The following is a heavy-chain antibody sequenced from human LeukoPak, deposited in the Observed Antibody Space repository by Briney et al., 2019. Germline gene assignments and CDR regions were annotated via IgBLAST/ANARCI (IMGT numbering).Heavy chain of an antibody. CDR2: ISRHGGSI. J-gene: IGHJ4*02. CDR1: GFTFDDYG. V-gene: IGHV3-20*04. CDR3: ARRFRNGRFDC. Sequence: GRSLRLSCEGSGFTFDDYGMSWVRQPPGKGLEWVSYISRHGGSIDYADSVKGRFTISRDNAKNSHFLQMSSLRVDDTALYYCARRFRNGRFDCWGQGTLVTVSS. D-gene: IGHD2-8*01.